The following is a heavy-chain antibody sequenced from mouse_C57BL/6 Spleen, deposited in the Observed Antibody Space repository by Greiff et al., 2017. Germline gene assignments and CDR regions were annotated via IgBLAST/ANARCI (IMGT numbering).Heavy chain of an antibody. CDR2: IDPEDGET. Sequence: EVQLQQSGAELVKPGASVKLSCTASGFNIKDYYMHWVKQRTEQGLEWIGRIDPEDGETKSAPKFQGKATITADTSSNTAYLQLSSLTSEDTAVYYCAREGGVTTGAMDDWGQGTSVTVSS. J-gene: IGHJ4*01. D-gene: IGHD2-12*01. CDR1: GFNIKDYY. CDR3: AREGGVTTGAMDD. V-gene: IGHV14-2*01.